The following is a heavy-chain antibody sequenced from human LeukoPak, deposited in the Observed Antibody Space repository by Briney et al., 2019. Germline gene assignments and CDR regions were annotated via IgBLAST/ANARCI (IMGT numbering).Heavy chain of an antibody. J-gene: IGHJ4*02. D-gene: IGHD6-25*01. CDR1: GGSISIISSSTYY. CDR2: LYYGENS. V-gene: IGHV4-39*01. Sequence: SETLSLTCTVSGGSISIISSSTYYWGWIRQAPGKGLEWIGSLYYGENSHYNPSLRSRATLSVDTSNNQFSLKLASVTAADAAVYFCARQLPTAAADTRGYFDYWGQGTVVTISS. CDR3: ARQLPTAAADTRGYFDY.